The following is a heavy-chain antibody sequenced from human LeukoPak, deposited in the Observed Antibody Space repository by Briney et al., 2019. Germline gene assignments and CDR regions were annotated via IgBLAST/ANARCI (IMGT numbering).Heavy chain of an antibody. CDR1: GGSISSSSYY. CDR2: IYYSGST. D-gene: IGHD3-10*01. V-gene: IGHV4-39*01. Sequence: SETLSLTCLVSGGSISSSSYYWGWIRQPPGKGLEWIGSIYYSGSTYYNPSLKSRVTISLDTSKNQFSLKLSSVTAADTAVYYCARHLNYYYGSGAGPRGLDYWGQGTLVTVSS. J-gene: IGHJ4*02. CDR3: ARHLNYYYGSGAGPRGLDY.